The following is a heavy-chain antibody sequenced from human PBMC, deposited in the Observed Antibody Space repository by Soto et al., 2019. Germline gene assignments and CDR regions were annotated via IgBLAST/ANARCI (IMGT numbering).Heavy chain of an antibody. Sequence: PSETLSLTCTVSCGSVSSTTYYWGWIRQSPGKGLEWIGNIYSSGSTYYNPSLKRRLTISVDTSKSLFSLKMTSVTAADTAVYYCARLSSSGWIGRGYFDYWGQGVLVTVSS. D-gene: IGHD6-19*01. CDR1: CGSVSSTTYY. CDR3: ARLSSSGWIGRGYFDY. J-gene: IGHJ4*02. CDR2: IYSSGST. V-gene: IGHV4-39*02.